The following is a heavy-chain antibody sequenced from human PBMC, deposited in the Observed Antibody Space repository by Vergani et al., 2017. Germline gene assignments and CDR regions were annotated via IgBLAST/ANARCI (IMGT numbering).Heavy chain of an antibody. Sequence: QVQLHESGPGVVKPSQTLSLTCAVSGSSISSGDHCWTWIRQRPGKGLEWIGYIFYSGTTYDNPSLRSRLTISVDTSQNQFSLKLRSVTAADTAVYYCARVDTQVPATSHFYYMDVWVKGTTVVVSS. V-gene: IGHV4-31*11. CDR3: ARVDTQVPATSHFYYMDV. CDR2: IFYSGTT. J-gene: IGHJ6*03. D-gene: IGHD6-25*01. CDR1: GSSISSGDHC.